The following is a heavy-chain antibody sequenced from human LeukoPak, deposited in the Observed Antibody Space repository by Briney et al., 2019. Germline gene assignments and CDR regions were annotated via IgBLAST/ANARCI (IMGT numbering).Heavy chain of an antibody. D-gene: IGHD4-17*01. V-gene: IGHV1-8*01. Sequence: ASVKVSCKASGYTFTSYDINWVRQATGQGLEWMGWMNPSSGNTGYAQKFQGRVTMTRNTSISTAYMELSSLRSEDTAVYYCASPGPSRNGDYVSGLGYWGQGTLVTVSS. CDR1: GYTFTSYD. CDR3: ASPGPSRNGDYVSGLGY. J-gene: IGHJ4*02. CDR2: MNPSSGNT.